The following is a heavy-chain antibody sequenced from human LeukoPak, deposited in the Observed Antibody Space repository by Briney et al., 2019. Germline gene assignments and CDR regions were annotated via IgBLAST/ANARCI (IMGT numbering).Heavy chain of an antibody. CDR1: GYTFTGYY. V-gene: IGHV1-2*02. Sequence: ASVRVSCKASGYTFTGYYMHWVRQAPGQGLEWMGWINPNSGGTNYAQKFQGRVTMTRDTSISTAYMELSRLRSDDTAVYYCASHRDGYNYRQLDYWGQGTLVTVSS. CDR3: ASHRDGYNYRQLDY. D-gene: IGHD5-24*01. CDR2: INPNSGGT. J-gene: IGHJ4*02.